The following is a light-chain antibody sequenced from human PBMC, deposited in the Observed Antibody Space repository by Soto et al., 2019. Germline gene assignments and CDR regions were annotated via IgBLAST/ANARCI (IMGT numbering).Light chain of an antibody. Sequence: DVQETQSPSTLSASVGDRVTLTCRASQSIRYWVAWYQHKPGKAPKLLIYDASTLESGVPTRFSGSGSGTEFTLTISSLHPDDFAVYYCHQRRQWPLTFGGGTKVDIK. CDR2: DAS. CDR3: HQRRQWPLT. V-gene: IGKV1-5*01. CDR1: QSIRYW. J-gene: IGKJ4*01.